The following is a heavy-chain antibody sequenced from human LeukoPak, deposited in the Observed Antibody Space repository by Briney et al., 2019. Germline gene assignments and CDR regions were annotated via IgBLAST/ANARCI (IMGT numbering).Heavy chain of an antibody. CDR1: GFTFSSYA. Sequence: PGGSLSLSCAASGFTFSSYAMSWVRQAPGKGLEWVSAISGSGGSTYYADSVKGRFTISRDNSKNTLYLQMNSLRAEDTAVYYCAKDQIPRGSGFWSGYYHDAFDIWGQGTMVTVSS. CDR3: AKDQIPRGSGFWSGYYHDAFDI. V-gene: IGHV3-23*01. CDR2: ISGSGGST. J-gene: IGHJ3*02. D-gene: IGHD3-3*01.